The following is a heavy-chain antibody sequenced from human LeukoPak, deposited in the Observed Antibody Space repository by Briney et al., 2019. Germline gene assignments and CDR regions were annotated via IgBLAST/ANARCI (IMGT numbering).Heavy chain of an antibody. J-gene: IGHJ4*02. CDR2: INPDGSTT. V-gene: IGHV3-74*01. Sequence: GGSLRLSCAASGFTFSSHWMYWVRQAPGKGLVGVSHINPDGSTTNYADTVKGRFTISRDNAKNTLYLQMDSLRAEDTAVYYCVRDSSLLYWGQGTLVTVSS. D-gene: IGHD6-13*01. CDR1: GFTFSSHW. CDR3: VRDSSLLY.